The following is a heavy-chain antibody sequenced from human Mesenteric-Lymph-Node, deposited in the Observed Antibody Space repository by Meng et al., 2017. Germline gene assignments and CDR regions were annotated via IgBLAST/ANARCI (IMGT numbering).Heavy chain of an antibody. CDR2: IIPKSGTP. Sequence: SVKVSCKASGYTFTSYFLHWVRQAPGQGLEWMGGIIPKSGTPKYAQKFQGRLTITTDESTSTAYMELSSLRSEDTAVYYCARVSTPMALDYWGQGTLVTVSS. CDR3: ARVSTPMALDY. CDR1: GYTFTSYF. V-gene: IGHV1-69*05. J-gene: IGHJ4*02. D-gene: IGHD5-18*01.